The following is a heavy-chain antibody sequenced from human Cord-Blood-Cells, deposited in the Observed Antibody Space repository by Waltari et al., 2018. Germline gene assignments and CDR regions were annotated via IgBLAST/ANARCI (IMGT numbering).Heavy chain of an antibody. V-gene: IGHV4-34*01. J-gene: IGHJ3*02. CDR2: INHSGST. CDR1: GGSFSGYY. Sequence: QVQLQQWGAGLLKPSETLSLTCAVYGGSFSGYYWSWIRQPPGKGLEWIGEINHSGSTNYNPSLKSRVTIAVDTSKNQFSLKLSSVTAADTAVHYCARPLPGDDAFDIWGQGTMVTVSS. D-gene: IGHD7-27*01. CDR3: ARPLPGDDAFDI.